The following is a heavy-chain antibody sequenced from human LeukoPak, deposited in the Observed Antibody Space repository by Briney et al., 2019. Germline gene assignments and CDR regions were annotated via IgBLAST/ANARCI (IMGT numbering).Heavy chain of an antibody. CDR3: AAYSDTSGKAFDV. V-gene: IGHV3-48*03. CDR1: GFTFSSYE. D-gene: IGHD3-22*01. Sequence: GGSLRLSCAASGFTFSSYEMNWVRQAPGKGLEWVSYIGYNENIMYYADSVKGRFTISRDNARNSLYLQMNSLRPEDTAVYYCAAYSDTSGKAFDVWGQGTVVTVSS. J-gene: IGHJ3*01. CDR2: IGYNENIM.